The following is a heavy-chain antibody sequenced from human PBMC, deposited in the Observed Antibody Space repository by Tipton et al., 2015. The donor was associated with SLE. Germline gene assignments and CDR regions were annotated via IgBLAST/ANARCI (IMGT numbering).Heavy chain of an antibody. CDR3: TRDLASSYGIDV. CDR2: IYYSGST. V-gene: IGHV4-59*01. CDR1: SGSLSNYY. J-gene: IGHJ6*02. Sequence: LRLSCTVSSGSLSNYYWSWIRQPPGKGLEWIGHIYYSGSTNYNPSLKSRVTISIETSKNQFSLKLTSVTAADTAVYYCTRDLASSYGIDVWGQGTTVTVSS. D-gene: IGHD2-15*01.